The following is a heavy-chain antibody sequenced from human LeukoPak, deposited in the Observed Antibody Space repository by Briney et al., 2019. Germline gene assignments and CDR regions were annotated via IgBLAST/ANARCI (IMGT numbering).Heavy chain of an antibody. V-gene: IGHV3-48*01. CDR2: ISSSGSTI. CDR1: GFTFSGYN. CDR3: ARDLDPLNY. J-gene: IGHJ4*02. Sequence: PGGSLRLSCAASGFTFSGYNLNWVRQAPGKGLEWVSYISSSGSTIYYADSVKGRFTISRDSAKNSLFLQMNSLRAEDTAVYYCARDLDPLNYWGQGTLVTVSS. D-gene: IGHD3/OR15-3a*01.